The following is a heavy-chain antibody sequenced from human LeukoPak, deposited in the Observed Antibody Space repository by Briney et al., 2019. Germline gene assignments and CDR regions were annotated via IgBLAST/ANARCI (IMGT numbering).Heavy chain of an antibody. Sequence: PGGSLRLSCAASEFTCSSYWMSWVRQAPANGLEWVANIKQDGGQIYYLESVKGRFTVSRDNAKNSLYLQMNSLRAEDTAVYYCARLGARQMLEYWGQGTLVTVSS. J-gene: IGHJ4*02. CDR3: ARLGARQMLEY. D-gene: IGHD4-17*01. CDR1: EFTCSSYW. CDR2: IKQDGGQI. V-gene: IGHV3-7*01.